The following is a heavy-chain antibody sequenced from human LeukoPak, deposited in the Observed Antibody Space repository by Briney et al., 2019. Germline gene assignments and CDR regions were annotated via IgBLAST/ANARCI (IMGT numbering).Heavy chain of an antibody. CDR3: AKDRPNYYESNGHYYRRDGDY. V-gene: IGHV3-23*01. D-gene: IGHD3-22*01. CDR2: ISSSGDIT. Sequence: GGSLRLSCAASRFTFDNYAMSWVRQAPGKGLEWVSSISSSGDITFYADSVKGRFTISRDNSKYALDLQMNSLRADDAAVYYCAKDRPNYYESNGHYYRRDGDYWGQGTLVTVS. J-gene: IGHJ4*02. CDR1: RFTFDNYA.